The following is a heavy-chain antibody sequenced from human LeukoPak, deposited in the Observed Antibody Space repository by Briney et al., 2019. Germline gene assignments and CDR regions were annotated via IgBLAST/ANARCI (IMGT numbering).Heavy chain of an antibody. CDR2: VSWDGGKT. CDR1: GFTFDEYT. V-gene: IGHV3-43*01. J-gene: IGHJ6*02. D-gene: IGHD5-12*01. Sequence: PGGSLRLSCAASGFTFDEYTMHWVRQAPGKGLEWVSLVSWDGGKTYYADSAKGRFTISRDNSKNSLYLQMNSLRTEDTALYYCANDIARVAGYYYYYAMDVWGQGTTVTVSS. CDR3: ANDIARVAGYYYYYAMDV.